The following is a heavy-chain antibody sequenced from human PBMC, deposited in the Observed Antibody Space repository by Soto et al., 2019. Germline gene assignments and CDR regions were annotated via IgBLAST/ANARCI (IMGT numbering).Heavy chain of an antibody. J-gene: IGHJ5*02. D-gene: IGHD2-2*01. CDR3: ARATQLSNRGVRGLLDP. V-gene: IGHV1-18*01. Sequence: ASVKVSCKASGYTLTSYGISWVRQAPGQGLEWVGWISPYNGDTNYAQKLQGRVTMTTDTFTSTAYMELRSLISDDTAVYYCARATQLSNRGVRGLLDPWGQGPLVTVSS. CDR1: GYTLTSYG. CDR2: ISPYNGDT.